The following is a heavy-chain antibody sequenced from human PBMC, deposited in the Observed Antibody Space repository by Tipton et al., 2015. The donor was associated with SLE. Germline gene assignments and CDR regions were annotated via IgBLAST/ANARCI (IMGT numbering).Heavy chain of an antibody. CDR3: ARDRTGGAGFDY. CDR1: GGSISSYY. CDR2: IYYSGST. V-gene: IGHV4-59*01. D-gene: IGHD1-1*01. J-gene: IGHJ4*02. Sequence: TLSLTCTVSGGSISSYYWSWIRQPPGKGLQWIGYIYYSGSTNYNPSLKSRVTISVGTPKKQFSLKLSSVTAADTAVYYCARDRTGGAGFDYWGQGTLVTVSS.